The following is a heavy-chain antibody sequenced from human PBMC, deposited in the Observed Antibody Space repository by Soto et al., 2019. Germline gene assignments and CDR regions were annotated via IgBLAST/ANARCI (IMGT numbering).Heavy chain of an antibody. CDR3: AAWAEGATEVH. CDR1: GFSFSVYG. J-gene: IGHJ4*02. V-gene: IGHV3-33*01. Sequence: GGSLRLSCETSGFSFSVYGMHWVRQAPGKGLEWVAVIWYDASKQFYAASVEGRFTISRDNSKAILYLQMNSLRAEDTAVYYCAAWAEGATEVHWGQGTRVTVSS. CDR2: IWYDASKQ. D-gene: IGHD2-15*01.